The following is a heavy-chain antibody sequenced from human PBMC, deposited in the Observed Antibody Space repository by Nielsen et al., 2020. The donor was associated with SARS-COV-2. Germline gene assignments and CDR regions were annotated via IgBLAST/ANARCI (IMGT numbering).Heavy chain of an antibody. CDR1: GFTFSSYA. V-gene: IGHV3-53*01. Sequence: GGSLRLSCAASGFTFSSYAMSWVRQAPGKGLEWVSVIYSGGSTYYADSVKGRFTISRDNSKNTLYLQMNSLRAEDTAVYYCASNGYPVHYYYYGMDVWGQGTTVTVSS. CDR2: IYSGGST. CDR3: ASNGYPVHYYYYGMDV. J-gene: IGHJ6*02. D-gene: IGHD1-1*01.